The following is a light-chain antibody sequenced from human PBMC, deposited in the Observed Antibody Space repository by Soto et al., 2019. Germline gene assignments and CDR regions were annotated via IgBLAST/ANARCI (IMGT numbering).Light chain of an antibody. Sequence: QSALTPPASLSGSPGQSITISCTGTSSDVGGYNYVSWYQQHPDKDPKLLIYDVSKRPSGVSNRFSGSQSGNTASLTNSGVQGEYEADYYCSSYTSSSFYVFGTRTKHTVL. CDR3: SSYTSSSFYV. CDR1: SSDVGGYNY. CDR2: DVS. J-gene: IGLJ1*01. V-gene: IGLV2-14*01.